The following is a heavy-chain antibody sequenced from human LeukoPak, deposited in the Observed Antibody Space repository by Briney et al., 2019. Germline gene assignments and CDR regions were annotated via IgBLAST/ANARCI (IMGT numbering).Heavy chain of an antibody. CDR3: AKDAYSGSYDY. CDR1: GLTFSSYG. CDR2: ISYDGSNK. J-gene: IGHJ4*02. Sequence: GGSLRLSCAASGLTFSSYGMHWVRQAPGKGLEWVAVISYDGSNKYYADSVKGRFTISRDNSKNTLYLQMNSLRAEDTAVYYCAKDAYSGSYDYWGQGTLVTVSS. V-gene: IGHV3-30*18. D-gene: IGHD1-26*01.